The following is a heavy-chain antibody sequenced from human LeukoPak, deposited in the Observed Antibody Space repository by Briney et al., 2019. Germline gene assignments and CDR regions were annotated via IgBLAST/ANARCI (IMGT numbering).Heavy chain of an antibody. CDR1: GGTFSSYA. CDR2: IIPIFGTA. CDR3: ARAAIYYYDSSGYYYPFDY. J-gene: IGHJ4*02. Sequence: ASVKVSCKASGGTFSSYAISWVRQAPGQGLEWMGGIIPIFGTANYAQKFQGRVTITTDESTSTAYMELSSLRFEDTAVYYCARAAIYYYDSSGYYYPFDYWGQGTLVTVSS. D-gene: IGHD3-22*01. V-gene: IGHV1-69*05.